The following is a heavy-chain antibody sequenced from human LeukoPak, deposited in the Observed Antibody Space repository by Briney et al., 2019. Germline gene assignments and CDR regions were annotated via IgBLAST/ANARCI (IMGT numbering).Heavy chain of an antibody. CDR3: ARGNYYDSSGYTY. V-gene: IGHV3-74*01. D-gene: IGHD3-22*01. J-gene: IGHJ4*02. CDR2: IDSDGSST. Sequence: GGSLRPSCAASGFTFSSSWMHWVRQAPGKGLMWVSRIDSDGSSTSYADSVKGRFTISRDNAKNTLYLQMNSLRAEDTAAYFCARGNYYDSSGYTYWGQGTLVTVSS. CDR1: GFTFSSSW.